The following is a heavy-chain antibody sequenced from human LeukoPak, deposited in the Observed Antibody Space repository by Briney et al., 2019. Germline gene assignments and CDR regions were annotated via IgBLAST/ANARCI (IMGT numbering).Heavy chain of an antibody. V-gene: IGHV4-38-2*02. CDR1: GYSISSGYY. Sequence: PSETLSLTCTVSGYSISSGYYWGWIRQPPGKGLEWIGSIYHSGSTYYNPSLKSRVTISVDTSKNQFSLKLSSVTAADTAVYYCARGLVATIRGGYFDYWGQGTLVTVSS. CDR2: IYHSGST. D-gene: IGHD5-12*01. CDR3: ARGLVATIRGGYFDY. J-gene: IGHJ4*02.